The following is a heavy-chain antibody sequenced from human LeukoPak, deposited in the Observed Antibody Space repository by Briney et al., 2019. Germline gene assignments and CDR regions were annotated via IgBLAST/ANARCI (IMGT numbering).Heavy chain of an antibody. Sequence: SETLSLTCTVSGGSISSYYWSWIRQPPGKGPEWIGYIYYSGSTNYNPSLKSRVTISVDTSKNQFSLKLSSVTAADTAVYYCASTAMVRGVINWFDPWGQGTLVTVSS. D-gene: IGHD3-10*01. CDR1: GGSISSYY. J-gene: IGHJ5*02. CDR3: ASTAMVRGVINWFDP. CDR2: IYYSGST. V-gene: IGHV4-59*01.